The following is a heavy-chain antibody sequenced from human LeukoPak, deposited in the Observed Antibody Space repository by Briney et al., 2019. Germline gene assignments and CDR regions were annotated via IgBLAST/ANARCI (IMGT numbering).Heavy chain of an antibody. CDR1: GYTFTSYA. V-gene: IGHV1-3*02. CDR2: SSAGNGNT. Sequence: ASVKVSCKASGYTFTSYALHWVRQAPGQSLEWMGWSSAGNGNTKYPQEFQGRVTITRDASASTAYMELCSLTSEDTAVYYCARAPPRGDSNSWYYFDYWGQGTLVTVST. J-gene: IGHJ4*02. CDR3: ARAPPRGDSNSWYYFDY. D-gene: IGHD6-13*01.